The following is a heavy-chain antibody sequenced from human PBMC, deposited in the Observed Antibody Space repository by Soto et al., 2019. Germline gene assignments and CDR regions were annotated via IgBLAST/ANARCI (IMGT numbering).Heavy chain of an antibody. D-gene: IGHD3-10*01. CDR3: ASLWFGEPYYYYYYGMDV. V-gene: IGHV1-69*13. CDR2: IIPIFGTA. CDR1: GGTFSSYA. J-gene: IGHJ6*02. Sequence: GXSVKVSCNASGGTFSSYAISWVRQAPGQGLEWMGGIIPIFGTANYAQKFQGRVTITADESTSTAYMELSSLRSEDTAVYYCASLWFGEPYYYYYYGMDVWGQGTTVTVSS.